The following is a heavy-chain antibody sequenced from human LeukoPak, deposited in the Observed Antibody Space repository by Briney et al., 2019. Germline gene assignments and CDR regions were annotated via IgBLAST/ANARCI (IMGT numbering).Heavy chain of an antibody. D-gene: IGHD1-26*01. Sequence: SETLSLTCTVSGGSISSHYWSWIRQPPGKGLEWIGYIYYSGSTNYNPSLKSRVTISVDTSKNQFSLKLSSVTAADTAVYYCARGPLNGSYVYFAYWGQGTLVTVSS. CDR1: GGSISSHY. CDR2: IYYSGST. J-gene: IGHJ4*02. V-gene: IGHV4-59*11. CDR3: ARGPLNGSYVYFAY.